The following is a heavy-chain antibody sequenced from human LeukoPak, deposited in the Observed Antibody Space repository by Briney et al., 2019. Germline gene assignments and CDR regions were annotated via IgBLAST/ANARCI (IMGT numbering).Heavy chain of an antibody. V-gene: IGHV4-31*03. J-gene: IGHJ6*03. D-gene: IGHD3-3*01. CDR2: IYYSGST. CDR3: ARESDDFWSGYRKRNYYYYYMDV. Sequence: SETLSLTCTVSGGSISSGGYYWSWIRQHPGKGLEWIGYIYYSGSTYYNPSLKSRVTLSVDTSKNQFSLKLSSVTAADTAVYYCARESDDFWSGYRKRNYYYYYMDVWGKGTTVTVSS. CDR1: GGSISSGGYY.